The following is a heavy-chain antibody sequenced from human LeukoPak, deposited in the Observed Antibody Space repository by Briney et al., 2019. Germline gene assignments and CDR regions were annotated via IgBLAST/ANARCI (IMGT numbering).Heavy chain of an antibody. Sequence: PSETLSLTCTVSGGSITDYYWSWIRQPPGKGLEWIGYIYHSGRTNYKPSLKSRVTISVDTSKNQFSLKLNSVTAADTAVYYCARIFTDSGGYYSEYWGQGTLVTVSS. CDR2: IYHSGRT. CDR1: GGSITDYY. J-gene: IGHJ4*02. D-gene: IGHD3-22*01. CDR3: ARIFTDSGGYYSEY. V-gene: IGHV4-59*01.